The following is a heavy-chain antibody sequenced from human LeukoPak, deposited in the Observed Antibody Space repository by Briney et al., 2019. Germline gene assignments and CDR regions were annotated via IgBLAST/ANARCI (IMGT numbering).Heavy chain of an antibody. CDR1: GFTSDDYA. D-gene: IGHD6-13*01. Sequence: SLRLFCAPSGFTSDDYAMHWLRQAPGKGLEGVSGIRWNRCSIVYADCVKGRFTISRDNSKNSLYPQVNSLRAEDTALDYCAKDTVGAAGQDWYFDFWGRGTLVTVSS. CDR3: AKDTVGAAGQDWYFDF. CDR2: IRWNRCSI. V-gene: IGHV3-9*02. J-gene: IGHJ2*01.